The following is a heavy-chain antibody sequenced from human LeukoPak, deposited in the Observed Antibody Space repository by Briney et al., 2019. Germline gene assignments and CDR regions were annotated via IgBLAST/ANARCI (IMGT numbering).Heavy chain of an antibody. CDR1: GYTFTCYY. D-gene: IGHD3-10*01. J-gene: IGHJ4*02. V-gene: IGHV1-2*02. CDR2: INPNSGGT. CDR3: ARADVSLLWFGEGPFDY. Sequence: ASVKGSCKASGYTFTCYYMHWVRQAPGQGLEWMGWINPNSGGTNYAQKFQGRVTMTRDTSISTAYMELSRLRSDDTAVYYCARADVSLLWFGEGPFDYWGQGTLVTVSS.